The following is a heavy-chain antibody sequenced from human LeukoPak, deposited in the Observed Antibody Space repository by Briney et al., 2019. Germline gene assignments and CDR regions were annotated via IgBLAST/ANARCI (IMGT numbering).Heavy chain of an antibody. J-gene: IGHJ3*02. CDR2: IYYSGST. CDR1: GDSVSATIYY. CDR3: ARIYPIIGYCSSTSCPASFDI. D-gene: IGHD2-2*01. Sequence: SETLSLTCTVSGDSVSATIYYWGWLRQPPGRGLEGIGSIYYSGSTYYNPSLKSRATILVDTSRNQFSLKLSSVTAADTAVYYCARIYPIIGYCSSTSCPASFDIWGQGTMVTVSS. V-gene: IGHV4-39*07.